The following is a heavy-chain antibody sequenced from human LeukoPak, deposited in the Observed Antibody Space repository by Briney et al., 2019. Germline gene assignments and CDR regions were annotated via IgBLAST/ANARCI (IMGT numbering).Heavy chain of an antibody. CDR1: GFTFSSYA. CDR2: ISSSGDTM. J-gene: IGHJ4*02. D-gene: IGHD1-26*01. Sequence: GGSLRLSCSASGFTFSSYAMHWVRQAPGKGLEWVSYISSSGDTMYYADSVKGRFTISRDNAKNSLYLQMNSLRAEDTAVYYCARSYGYFDYWGQGALVTVSS. CDR3: ARSYGYFDY. V-gene: IGHV3-48*03.